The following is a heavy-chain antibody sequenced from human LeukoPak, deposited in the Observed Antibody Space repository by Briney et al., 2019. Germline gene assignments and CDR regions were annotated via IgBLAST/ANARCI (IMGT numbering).Heavy chain of an antibody. V-gene: IGHV3-7*03. CDR2: INHNGNVS. J-gene: IGHJ6*02. D-gene: IGHD2-15*01. CDR3: ARGGSLDV. CDR1: GFTFSSYW. Sequence: GGSLRLSCAASGFTFSSYWMTWVRQAPGKGLEWVASINHNGNVSYYVDSVKGRFAISRDNAKNSLYLQMSNLRAEDTAVYFCARGGSLDVWGQGATVTVSS.